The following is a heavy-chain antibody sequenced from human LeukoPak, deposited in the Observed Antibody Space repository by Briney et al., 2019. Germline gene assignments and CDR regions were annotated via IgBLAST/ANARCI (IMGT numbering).Heavy chain of an antibody. CDR3: ARLHGDYDPDWYFDL. J-gene: IGHJ2*01. Sequence: SVKVSCKASGGTFNNHAISWVRQAPGQGLEWMGAIIPIFGTPNYAQNFQGRVTITADASTSTVYMERSSLRSEDTAVYYCARLHGDYDPDWYFDLWGRGTLVTVSS. V-gene: IGHV1-69*13. CDR2: IIPIFGTP. CDR1: GGTFNNHA. D-gene: IGHD4-17*01.